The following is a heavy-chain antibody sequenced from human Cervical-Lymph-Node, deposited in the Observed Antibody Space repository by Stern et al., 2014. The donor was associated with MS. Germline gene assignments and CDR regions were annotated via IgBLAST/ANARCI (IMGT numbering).Heavy chain of an antibody. V-gene: IGHV1-69*01. D-gene: IGHD4-11*01. J-gene: IGHJ4*02. CDR3: ALRRSYYVY. CDR2: LIPFFGAT. Sequence: QVQLVQSGPEVKKPGYSVKVSCKPSGDTFSSYALSWVRQAPGQGLERVGGLIPFFGATRYGQKFQGRVTITPEESTGTAFMELSNLTSDDTAVYYCALRRSYYVYWGQGTLITVSS. CDR1: GDTFSSYA.